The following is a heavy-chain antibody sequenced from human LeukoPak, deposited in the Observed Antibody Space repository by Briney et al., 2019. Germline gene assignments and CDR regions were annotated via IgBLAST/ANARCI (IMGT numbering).Heavy chain of an antibody. CDR3: AMWTSDNN. J-gene: IGHJ4*02. Sequence: PGGPLRLSCAASGFTFHGSCMNWVRQVPGEGREWVANMDPSGTQKRNVDSVRGRFTLSKDNSGTSFSLEMSSLTVDATAIYYCAMWTSDNNWGQGTLVTVSS. CDR2: MDPSGTQK. CDR1: GFTFHGSC. V-gene: IGHV3-7*01. D-gene: IGHD2-21*01.